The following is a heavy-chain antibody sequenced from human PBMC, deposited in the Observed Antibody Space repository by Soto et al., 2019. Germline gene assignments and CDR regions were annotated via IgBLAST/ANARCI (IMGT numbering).Heavy chain of an antibody. J-gene: IGHJ6*02. Sequence: GASVKVSCKASGGTFSSYTISWVRQAPGQGLEWMGRIIPILGIANYAQKFQGRVTITADKSTSTAYMELSSLRSEDTAVYYCARDQEVAAAVPGIYYYYYGMDVWGQGTTVTVSS. CDR1: GGTFSSYT. CDR3: ARDQEVAAAVPGIYYYYYGMDV. V-gene: IGHV1-69*04. D-gene: IGHD6-13*01. CDR2: IIPILGIA.